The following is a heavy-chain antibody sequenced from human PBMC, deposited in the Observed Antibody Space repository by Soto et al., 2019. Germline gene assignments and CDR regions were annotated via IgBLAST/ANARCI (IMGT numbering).Heavy chain of an antibody. CDR2: IYWDDDK. Sequence: TLSLTCTVSGGSTSSYYWSWIRQPPGKGLEWLALIYWDDDKRYSLSLESRLTITKDTSKNQVVLTMTDMDPVDTATYYCANRHPGVDHYYDHWGQGTLVTVSS. CDR3: ANRHPGVDHYYDH. J-gene: IGHJ4*02. CDR1: GGSTSSYY. V-gene: IGHV2-5*08. D-gene: IGHD5-12*01.